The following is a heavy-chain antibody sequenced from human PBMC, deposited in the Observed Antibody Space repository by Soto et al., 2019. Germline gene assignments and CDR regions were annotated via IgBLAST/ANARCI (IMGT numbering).Heavy chain of an antibody. CDR2: ISYDGSNK. CDR3: AKSGLELRLYYGMDV. CDR1: GFTFSSYG. D-gene: IGHD1-7*01. J-gene: IGHJ6*02. Sequence: PGGSLRLSCAASGFTFSSYGMHWVRQAPGKGLEWVAVISYDGSNKYYADSVKGRFTISRDNSKNTLYLQMNSLRAEDTAVYYCAKSGLELRLYYGMDVWGQGTTVTVSS. V-gene: IGHV3-30*18.